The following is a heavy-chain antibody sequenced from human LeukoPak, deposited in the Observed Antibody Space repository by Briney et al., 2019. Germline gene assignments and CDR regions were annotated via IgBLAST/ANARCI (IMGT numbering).Heavy chain of an antibody. CDR2: ISYDGSNK. J-gene: IGHJ4*02. CDR3: AKDCSGGSCYYFDY. V-gene: IGHV3-30*18. Sequence: GGSLRLSCAASGFTFSSYGMHWVRQAPGKGLEWVAAISYDGSNKYYADSVKGRFTISRDNSKNTLYLQMNSLRAEDTAVYYCAKDCSGGSCYYFDYWGQGTLVTVSS. CDR1: GFTFSSYG. D-gene: IGHD2-15*01.